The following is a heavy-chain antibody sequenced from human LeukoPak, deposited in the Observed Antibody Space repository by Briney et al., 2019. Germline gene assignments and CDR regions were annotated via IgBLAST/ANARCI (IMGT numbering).Heavy chain of an antibody. V-gene: IGHV4-39*01. Sequence: SETLSLTCTVSGGSISSSSYYWGWIRQPPGQGLEWIGSIYYSGSTYYNPSLKSRVTISVDTSKNQFSLKLSSVTAADTAVYYCARCNWGGYYFDYWGQGTLVTVSS. D-gene: IGHD3-16*01. J-gene: IGHJ4*02. CDR3: ARCNWGGYYFDY. CDR2: IYYSGST. CDR1: GGSISSSSYY.